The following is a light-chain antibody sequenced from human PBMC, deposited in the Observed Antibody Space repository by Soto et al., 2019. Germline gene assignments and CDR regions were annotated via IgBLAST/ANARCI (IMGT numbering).Light chain of an antibody. CDR3: QQNNSFSPYT. CDR2: KAS. J-gene: IGKJ2*01. CDR1: QSISNW. Sequence: DIQVTQSPSTLSASVGDRVTITCRASQSISNWWAWYQQKPGNAPKLLIYKASSLESGVPSRFSGSGSGTESTLTISSLQPDDIATYFCQQNNSFSPYTFGQGTKVDIK. V-gene: IGKV1-5*03.